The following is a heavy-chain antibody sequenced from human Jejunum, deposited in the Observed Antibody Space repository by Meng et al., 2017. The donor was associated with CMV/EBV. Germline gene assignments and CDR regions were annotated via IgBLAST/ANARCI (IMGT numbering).Heavy chain of an antibody. V-gene: IGHV3-23*03. J-gene: IGHJ4*02. Sequence: EASGFTFSDNAMNWVRQAPGKGLEWVSVSYRRDGGTYYAASVKGRFIISRDNSKNTFYLQMNSLRGEDTAIYYCAKFVGYTYGFDYWGPGTLVTVSS. CDR1: GFTFSDNA. D-gene: IGHD5-18*01. CDR3: AKFVGYTYGFDY. CDR2: SYRRDGGT.